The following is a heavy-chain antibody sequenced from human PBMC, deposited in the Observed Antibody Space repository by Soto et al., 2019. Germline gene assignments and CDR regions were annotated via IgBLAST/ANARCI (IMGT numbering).Heavy chain of an antibody. CDR3: ASCPCSGYDPEYYFDY. V-gene: IGHV3-33*01. D-gene: IGHD5-12*01. Sequence: PGGSLRLSCAASGFTFSSYGMHWVRQAPGKGLEWVAVIWYDGSNKYYADSVKGRFTISRDNSKNTLYLQMNSLRAEDTAVYYCASCPCSGYDPEYYFDYWGQGTLVTVSS. J-gene: IGHJ4*02. CDR1: GFTFSSYG. CDR2: IWYDGSNK.